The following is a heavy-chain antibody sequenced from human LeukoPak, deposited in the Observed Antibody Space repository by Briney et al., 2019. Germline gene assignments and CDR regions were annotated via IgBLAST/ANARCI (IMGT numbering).Heavy chain of an antibody. CDR3: ARQYFDY. CDR1: GGSISSYY. CDR2: IYYSGST. V-gene: IGHV4-59*08. J-gene: IGHJ4*02. Sequence: SETLSLTCTVSGGSISSYYWSWIRQPPGKGLEWIGYIYYSGSTNYNPSLKSRVTISVDTSKNQFSLKLSSVIAADTAVYYCARQYFDYWGQGTLVTVSS.